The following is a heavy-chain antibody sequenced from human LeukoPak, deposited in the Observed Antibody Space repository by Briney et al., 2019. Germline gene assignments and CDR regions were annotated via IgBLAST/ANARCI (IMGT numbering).Heavy chain of an antibody. CDR1: GFAFSGDA. V-gene: IGHV3-23*01. CDR2: ISGSGAHT. D-gene: IGHD3-16*01. CDR3: ARDIYGYFDL. Sequence: GGSLRLSCIASGFAFSGDAMNWIRQVPGKGLEWVSAISGSGAHTFYADSVKGRFTISRDNAKNTLYLQMNSLRAEDTAVYYCARDIYGYFDLWGRGTLVTVSS. J-gene: IGHJ2*01.